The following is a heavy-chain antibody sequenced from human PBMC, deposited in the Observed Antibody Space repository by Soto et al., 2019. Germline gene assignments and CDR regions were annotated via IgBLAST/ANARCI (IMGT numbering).Heavy chain of an antibody. Sequence: QVQLQQWGAGLLKPSETLSLTCAVYGGSFSGYYWSWIRQPPGKGLEWIGEINHSGSTNYNPSLKRRVTLSVDTSKNQFSLKLSSVTAADTAVYYCARGVARYCSGGSCYSGRFAPWGQGTLVTVSS. V-gene: IGHV4-34*01. CDR1: GGSFSGYY. J-gene: IGHJ5*02. D-gene: IGHD2-15*01. CDR3: ARGVARYCSGGSCYSGRFAP. CDR2: INHSGST.